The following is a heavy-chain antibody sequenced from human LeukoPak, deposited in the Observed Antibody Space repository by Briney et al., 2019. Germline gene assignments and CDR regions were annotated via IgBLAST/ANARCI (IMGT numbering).Heavy chain of an antibody. CDR3: AKDREKATYYYGSGSYAFDY. CDR1: GFTFSSYA. J-gene: IGHJ4*02. D-gene: IGHD3-10*01. V-gene: IGHV3-23*01. Sequence: GGSLRLSCAASGFTFSSYAMSWVRQAPGKGLEWVSAISGSGGSAYYADSVKGRFTISRDNSKNTLYLQMNSLRAEDTAVYYCAKDREKATYYYGSGSYAFDYWGQGTLVTVSS. CDR2: ISGSGGSA.